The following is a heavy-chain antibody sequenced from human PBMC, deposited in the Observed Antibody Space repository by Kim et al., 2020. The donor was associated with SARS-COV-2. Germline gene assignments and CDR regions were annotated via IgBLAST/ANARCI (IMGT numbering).Heavy chain of an antibody. D-gene: IGHD2-8*01. CDR3: ARVGTSMVYYFDY. CDR1: GGSISSYY. V-gene: IGHV4-59*01. CDR2: IYYSGST. Sequence: SETLSLTCTVSGGSISSYYWSWIRQPPGKGLEWIGYIYYSGSTNYNPSLKSRVTISVDTSKNQFSLKLSSVTAADTAVYYCARVGTSMVYYFDYWGQGTLVTVSS. J-gene: IGHJ4*02.